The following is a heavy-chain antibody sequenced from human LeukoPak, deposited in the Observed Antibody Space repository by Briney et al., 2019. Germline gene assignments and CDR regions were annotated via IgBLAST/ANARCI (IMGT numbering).Heavy chain of an antibody. CDR2: IYPGDSDT. Sequence: GESLKISCKGSGYSFPSYWIGWVRQMPGKGLEWMGIIYPGDSDTRYSPSFQGQVTISADKSISTAYLRWSSLKASDTAMYYCARTTTFGGVIVEPPDYWGQGTLVTVSS. CDR3: ARTTTFGGVIVEPPDY. V-gene: IGHV5-51*01. CDR1: GYSFPSYW. D-gene: IGHD3-16*02. J-gene: IGHJ4*02.